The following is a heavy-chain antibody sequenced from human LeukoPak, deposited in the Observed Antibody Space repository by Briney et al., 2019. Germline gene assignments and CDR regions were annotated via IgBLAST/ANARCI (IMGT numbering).Heavy chain of an antibody. CDR1: GGSISSGSYY. J-gene: IGHJ6*03. CDR3: ARDSSTYALHYYYMNV. D-gene: IGHD6-13*01. Sequence: SETLSLTCTVSGGSISSGSYYWSWIRQPAGKGLEWIGRIYTSGSTNYNPSLKSRVTMSVDTSKNQFSLKPSSVTAADTAVYYCARDSSTYALHYYYMNVWGKGTTVTVSS. V-gene: IGHV4-61*02. CDR2: IYTSGST.